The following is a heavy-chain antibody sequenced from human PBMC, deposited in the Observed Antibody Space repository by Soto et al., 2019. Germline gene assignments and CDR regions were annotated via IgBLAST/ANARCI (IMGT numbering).Heavy chain of an antibody. CDR3: ARLAARPNYYYYGMDV. CDR2: IYYSGST. J-gene: IGHJ6*02. Sequence: SETLSLTCTVSGVSISSSSYYWGWIRQPPGKGLEWIGSIYYSGSTYYNPSLKSRVTISVDTSKNQFSLKLSSVTAADTAVYYCARLAARPNYYYYGMDVWGQGTTVTVSS. V-gene: IGHV4-39*01. D-gene: IGHD6-6*01. CDR1: GVSISSSSYY.